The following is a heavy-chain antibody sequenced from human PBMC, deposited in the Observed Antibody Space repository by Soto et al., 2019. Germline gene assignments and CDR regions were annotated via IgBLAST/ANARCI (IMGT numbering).Heavy chain of an antibody. CDR2: IYYSGST. J-gene: IGHJ4*02. V-gene: IGHV4-39*01. Sequence: SETLSLTCTVSGGSISSSSYYWGWIRQPPGKGLEWIGSIYYSGSTYYNPSLKSRVTISVDTSKNQFSLKLSSVTAADTAVYYCATGGVSRENDYFDWQTIWSPFDYWGQGTLVTVSS. CDR3: ATGGVSRENDYFDWQTIWSPFDY. CDR1: GGSISSSSYY. D-gene: IGHD3-9*01.